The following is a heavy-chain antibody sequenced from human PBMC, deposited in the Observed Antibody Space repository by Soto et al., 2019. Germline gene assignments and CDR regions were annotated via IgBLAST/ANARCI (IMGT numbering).Heavy chain of an antibody. CDR3: VRDRYSSSGWFDP. CDR2: TYYRSSFFS. V-gene: IGHV6-1*01. D-gene: IGHD3-10*01. J-gene: IGHJ5*02. Sequence: SQTLSLTCAISGDSVSSYSAAWYWIRQSPSGGLEWLGRTYYRSSFFSNYAEYVKSRIIINPETSKKQFSLQLKSVTPEDTAVYYCVRDRYSSSGWFDPWGQGTPVTVS. CDR1: GDSVSSYSAA.